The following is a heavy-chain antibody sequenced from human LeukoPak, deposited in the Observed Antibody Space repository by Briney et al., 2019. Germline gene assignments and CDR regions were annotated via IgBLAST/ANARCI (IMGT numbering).Heavy chain of an antibody. Sequence: ASVKVSCKASGYTFTSYGISWVRPAPGQGLAGMGWISAYNGNTNYAQKLQGRVTMTTDTSTSTAYMELRSLRSDDTAVYYCVVGATAFYYFDYWGQGTLVTVSS. D-gene: IGHD1-26*01. CDR3: VVGATAFYYFDY. V-gene: IGHV1-18*01. J-gene: IGHJ4*02. CDR2: ISAYNGNT. CDR1: GYTFTSYG.